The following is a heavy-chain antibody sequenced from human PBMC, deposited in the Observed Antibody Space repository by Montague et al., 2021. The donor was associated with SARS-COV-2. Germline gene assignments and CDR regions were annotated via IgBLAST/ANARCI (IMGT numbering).Heavy chain of an antibody. CDR2: ITHGGST. D-gene: IGHD4-23*01. CDR3: ARSHDYRGNDYFDS. CDR1: GGSLSGFY. Sequence: SETLSLTCAVSGGSLSGFYWTWIRQAPGQGLEWVGEITHGGSTSYSPALTSRLTISLDTSKNQFSLNLDSVTAADTATYYCARSHDYRGNDYFDSWGQGALVTVSS. V-gene: IGHV4-34*01. J-gene: IGHJ4*02.